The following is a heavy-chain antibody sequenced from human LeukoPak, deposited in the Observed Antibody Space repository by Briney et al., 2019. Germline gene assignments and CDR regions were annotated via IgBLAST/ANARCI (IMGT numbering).Heavy chain of an antibody. J-gene: IGHJ4*02. D-gene: IGHD1-26*01. V-gene: IGHV4-59*08. CDR3: ARKPAGAPIDY. CDR1: GGSISSYY. Sequence: SETLSLTCTVSGGSISSYYWSWIRQHPGKGLEWIGYIYYSGSTNYNPSLKSRVTISVDTSKNQFSLKLSSVTAADTAVYYCARKPAGAPIDYWGQGTLVTVSS. CDR2: IYYSGST.